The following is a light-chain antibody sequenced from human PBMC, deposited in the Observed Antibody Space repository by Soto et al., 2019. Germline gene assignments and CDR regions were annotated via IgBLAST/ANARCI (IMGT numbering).Light chain of an antibody. CDR3: QQYNTYPWT. V-gene: IGKV1-5*03. CDR2: KTS. Sequence: DIQMTQSPSTLSAFVGERVTITCRASHYVSSSLAWYQQKPGKAPKLMIYKTSILESGVPSRFSGSASGTEFTLSISSLQPDDFATYWCQQYNTYPWTVGQGTKVEIK. J-gene: IGKJ1*01. CDR1: HYVSSS.